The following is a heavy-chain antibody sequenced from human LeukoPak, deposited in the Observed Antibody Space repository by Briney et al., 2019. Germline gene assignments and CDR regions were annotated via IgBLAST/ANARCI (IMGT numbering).Heavy chain of an antibody. CDR2: ISSNSDYI. J-gene: IGHJ4*02. V-gene: IGHV3-21*06. CDR3: ARGPSDY. Sequence: GGSLRLSCAASGFTFSSYAMSWVRQAPGKGLEWVSSISSNSDYIYYANSVRGRFTISRDNAKNSLYLHMYSLRAEDTAVYYCARGPSDYWGQGTLVTVSS. CDR1: GFTFSSYA.